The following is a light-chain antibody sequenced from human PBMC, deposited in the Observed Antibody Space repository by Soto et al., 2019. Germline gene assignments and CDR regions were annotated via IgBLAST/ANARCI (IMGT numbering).Light chain of an antibody. J-gene: IGLJ1*01. CDR1: SSDIGAYNY. V-gene: IGLV2-14*03. CDR2: DVR. Sequence: QSALTQPAPVSGSPGQSITISCTGTSSDIGAYNYVSWYQQFSGKAPKLMIYDVRNRPSGVSNRFSGSKSDNTASLTISGLQAEDEADYYCSSYTTSVTLGVFGTGTKLTVL. CDR3: SSYTTSVTLGV.